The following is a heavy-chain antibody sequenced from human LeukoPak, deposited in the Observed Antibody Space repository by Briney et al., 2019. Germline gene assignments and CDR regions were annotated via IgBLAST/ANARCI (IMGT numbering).Heavy chain of an antibody. Sequence: ASVKVSCKASGYTFTGYYMHWVRQAPGQGLEWMGWINPNSGGTDYAQKFQGRVTMTRDTSISTAYMELSRLRSDDTAVYYCARGGDGDRRDFDYWGQGTLVTVSS. CDR3: ARGGDGDRRDFDY. J-gene: IGHJ4*02. V-gene: IGHV1-2*02. D-gene: IGHD5-24*01. CDR1: GYTFTGYY. CDR2: INPNSGGT.